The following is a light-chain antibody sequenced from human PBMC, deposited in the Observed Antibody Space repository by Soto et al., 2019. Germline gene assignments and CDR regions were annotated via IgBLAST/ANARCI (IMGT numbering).Light chain of an antibody. CDR1: QTVTTNY. CDR2: GAS. Sequence: ETVLTQSPGTLSLSPGETATLSCRASQTVTTNYLAWYQQKPDQAPRLLIYGASSRATGIPDRFSGSGSGTDFTLTISRLEPEDFAVYYCQQYWSSVFTFGQGTKLDIK. CDR3: QQYWSSVFT. J-gene: IGKJ2*01. V-gene: IGKV3-20*01.